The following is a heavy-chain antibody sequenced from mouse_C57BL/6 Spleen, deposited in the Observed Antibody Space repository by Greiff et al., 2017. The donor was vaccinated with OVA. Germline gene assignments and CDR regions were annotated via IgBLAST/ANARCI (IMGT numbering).Heavy chain of an antibody. CDR2: INPNNGGT. V-gene: IGHV1-22*01. D-gene: IGHD1-1*01. Sequence: VQLKESGPELVKPGASVKMSCKASGYTFTDYNMHWVKQSHGKSLEWIGYINPNNGGTSYNQKFKGKATLTVNKSSSTAYMELRSLTSEESAVYYGAREAYYGSNWDFDVWGTGTTVTVSS. J-gene: IGHJ1*03. CDR1: GYTFTDYN. CDR3: AREAYYGSNWDFDV.